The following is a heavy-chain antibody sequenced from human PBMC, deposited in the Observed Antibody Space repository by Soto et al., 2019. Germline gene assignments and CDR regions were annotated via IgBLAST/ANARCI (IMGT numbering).Heavy chain of an antibody. CDR2: ISAYNGNT. CDR1: GYTFTSYG. D-gene: IGHD6-19*01. V-gene: IGHV1-18*01. CDR3: ARDSWLEEQSSGWYY. J-gene: IGHJ4*02. Sequence: ASVKVSCKASGYTFTSYGISWVRQAPGQGLEWMGWISAYNGNTNYAQKLQGRVTMTTDTSTSKAYMELRSLGSDDTAVYYCARDSWLEEQSSGWYYWGQGTLVTVSS.